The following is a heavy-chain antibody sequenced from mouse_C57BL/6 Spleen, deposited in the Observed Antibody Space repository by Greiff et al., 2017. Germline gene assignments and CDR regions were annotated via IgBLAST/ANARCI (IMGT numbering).Heavy chain of an antibody. J-gene: IGHJ2*01. CDR3: AKAPFISTVVGDG. D-gene: IGHD1-1*01. Sequence: VQLQQPGAELVKPGASVKLSCKASGYTFTSYWMHWVKQRPGQGLEWIGMIHPNSGSTNYNEKFKSKATLTVDKSSSTAYMQLSSLTSEDSAVYYCAKAPFISTVVGDGWGQGTTLTVAS. V-gene: IGHV1-64*01. CDR2: IHPNSGST. CDR1: GYTFTSYW.